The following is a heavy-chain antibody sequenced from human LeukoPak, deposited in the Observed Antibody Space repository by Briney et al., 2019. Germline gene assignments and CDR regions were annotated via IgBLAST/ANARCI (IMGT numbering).Heavy chain of an antibody. CDR3: ARQAHYSESGSWTGFDY. Sequence: SETLSLTCTVSGGSINSYYWSWIRQPPGKGLEWIGYIYSNENTNYNPSLKSRVTMSVDTSKNQFSLRLSSVTAADTAVYYCARQAHYSESGSWTGFDYWGQGTLVPVSS. CDR2: IYSNENT. D-gene: IGHD3-10*01. CDR1: GGSINSYY. J-gene: IGHJ4*02. V-gene: IGHV4-4*09.